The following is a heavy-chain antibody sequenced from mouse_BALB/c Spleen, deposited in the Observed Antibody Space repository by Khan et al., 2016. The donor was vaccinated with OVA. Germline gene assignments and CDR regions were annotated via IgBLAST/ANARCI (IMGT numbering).Heavy chain of an antibody. CDR2: INPYNDGT. D-gene: IGHD1-1*01. CDR1: GYTFTSYV. V-gene: IGHV1S136*01. CDR3: ARRDYYGSSSFAY. J-gene: IGHJ3*01. Sequence: EVQLKESGPELVKPGASVKMSCKASGYTFTSYVMHWVKQKPGQGLEWIGYINPYNDGTKYNEKFKGKATLTSDKSSSTAYMELSSLTSEDSAVYYCARRDYYGSSSFAYWGQGTLVTVSA.